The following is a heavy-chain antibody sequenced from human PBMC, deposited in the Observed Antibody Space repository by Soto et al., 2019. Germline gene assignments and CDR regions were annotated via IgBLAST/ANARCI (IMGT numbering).Heavy chain of an antibody. V-gene: IGHV4-34*01. CDR1: GGSFSGYY. J-gene: IGHJ4*02. CDR2: INHIVST. Sequence: PSETLSLTCAVYGGSFSGYYWSWIRQPPGKGLEWIGEINHIVSTNYKPSLKSLVTRSVDTPKTQFPLKLSFGPAAETAVYYCARGPPGDYGGKGPLVTVS. CDR3: ARGPPGDY.